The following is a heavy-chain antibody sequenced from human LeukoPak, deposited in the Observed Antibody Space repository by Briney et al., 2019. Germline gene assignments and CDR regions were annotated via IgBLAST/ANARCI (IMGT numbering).Heavy chain of an antibody. CDR2: IRDKTNNYAT. D-gene: IGHD3-16*02. J-gene: IGHJ4*02. CDR3: TRLVTDAHFDY. V-gene: IGHV3-73*01. Sequence: PGGSLRLSCAASGFTFSGSAIHWVRQASGKGLEWVGRIRDKTNNYATAYAASVKGRFTISRDDSKNTAYLQMNSLKTEDTAIYYCTRLVTDAHFDYWGQGTPVTVSS. CDR1: GFTFSGSA.